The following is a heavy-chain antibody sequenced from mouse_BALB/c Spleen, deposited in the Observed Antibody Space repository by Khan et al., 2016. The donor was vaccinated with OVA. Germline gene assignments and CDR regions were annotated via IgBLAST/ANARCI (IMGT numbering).Heavy chain of an antibody. D-gene: IGHD2-2*01. V-gene: IGHV5-9-3*01. Sequence: EVELVESGGGVVKPGGSLKLSCSASGFTFSSYAMSWVRQTPEKRLEWVATISSGGHYTFYPDSVKGRFTISRDSAKNTLYLQMSSLRSEDTAMYYCASSLVDYYAMDYWGQGTSVTVSS. CDR3: ASSLVDYYAMDY. CDR2: ISSGGHYT. J-gene: IGHJ4*01. CDR1: GFTFSSYA.